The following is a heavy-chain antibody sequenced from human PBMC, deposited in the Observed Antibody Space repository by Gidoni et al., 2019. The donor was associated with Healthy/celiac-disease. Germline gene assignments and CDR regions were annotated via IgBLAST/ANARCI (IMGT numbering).Heavy chain of an antibody. V-gene: IGHV4-34*01. D-gene: IGHD6-6*01. J-gene: IGHJ5*02. CDR3: ARGRRPSLVRSSAWFDP. CDR1: GGSFSGYY. CDR2: INHIGST. Sequence: QVQLQQWGAGLLKPSETLSLTCAVYGGSFSGYYWSWIRKPPGKGLEWIGEINHIGSTNYNPSLKSRFTRSVDTSKNQFSLKLSSVTAADTAVYYCARGRRPSLVRSSAWFDPWGQGTLVTVSS.